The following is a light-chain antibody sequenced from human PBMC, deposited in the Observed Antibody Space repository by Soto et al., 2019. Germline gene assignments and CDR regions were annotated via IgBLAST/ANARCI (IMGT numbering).Light chain of an antibody. V-gene: IGKV1-39*01. J-gene: IGKJ4*01. CDR2: KAS. Sequence: DIQMPQSPSSLSASVGDRVTITCRASQSISTYLSWYQQKPGKAPNLLIYKASSLQDAGPSRFSGSGSGTEFTLTIISLQPEDLATYFCEQRYGTPQVTFSGGTKVEIK. CDR1: QSISTY. CDR3: EQRYGTPQVT.